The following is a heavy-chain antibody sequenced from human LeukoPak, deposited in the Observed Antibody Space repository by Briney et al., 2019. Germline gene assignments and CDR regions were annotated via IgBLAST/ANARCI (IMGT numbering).Heavy chain of an antibody. J-gene: IGHJ4*02. CDR2: ISSSGSTI. D-gene: IGHD7-27*01. CDR3: ARDYTGGWNDY. V-gene: IGHV3-48*03. CDR1: GFTFSSYE. Sequence: GGSLRLSCAASGFTFSSYEMNWVRQAPGKGLEWVSYISSSGSTIYYADSVKGRFTISRDNAKNSLYLQMNSLRAEDTAVYYCARDYTGGWNDYWGQGTLVAVSS.